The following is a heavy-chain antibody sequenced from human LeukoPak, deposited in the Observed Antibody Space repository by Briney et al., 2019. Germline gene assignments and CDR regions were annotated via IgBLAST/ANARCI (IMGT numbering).Heavy chain of an antibody. CDR2: IWYDGSNK. CDR1: GFTFSSYG. V-gene: IGHV3-33*01. CDR3: ARVQGHPPNGLDV. Sequence: GGSLRLSCAASGFTFSSYGMHWVRQAPGKGLEWVAVIWYDGSNKYYADSVKGRFTISRDNSKNTLYLQMNSLRAEDTAVYYCARVQGHPPNGLDVWGQGTMVTVSS. J-gene: IGHJ3*01. D-gene: IGHD2-8*01.